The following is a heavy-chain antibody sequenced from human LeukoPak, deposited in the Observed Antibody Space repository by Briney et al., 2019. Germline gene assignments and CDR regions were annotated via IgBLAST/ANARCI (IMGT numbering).Heavy chain of an antibody. V-gene: IGHV4-59*01. J-gene: IGHJ5*02. CDR3: ARDSGDWFDP. CDR1: GGSMRSYY. D-gene: IGHD3-10*01. CDR2: MYYSGNT. Sequence: SETLSLTCTVSGGSMRSYYWSWIREPPGKGLERIGFMYYSGNTNYNPSLKSRVTMSVDMSKNQFSLKLSSVTAADTAVYYCARDSGDWFDPWGQGTLVVVSS.